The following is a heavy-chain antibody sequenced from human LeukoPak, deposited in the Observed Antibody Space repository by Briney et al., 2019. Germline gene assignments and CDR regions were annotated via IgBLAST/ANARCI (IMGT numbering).Heavy chain of an antibody. Sequence: PGGSLRLSCAASGFTFSNYCMHWVRQVPGQGLVWVSQINDDGSRTNYADSVKGRFTISRDNAKSTLYLQMNSLRAEDTAVYYCASGIPAFWGQGTLVTVSS. D-gene: IGHD1-1*01. V-gene: IGHV3-74*01. CDR1: GFTFSNYC. CDR2: INDDGSRT. CDR3: ASGIPAF. J-gene: IGHJ1*01.